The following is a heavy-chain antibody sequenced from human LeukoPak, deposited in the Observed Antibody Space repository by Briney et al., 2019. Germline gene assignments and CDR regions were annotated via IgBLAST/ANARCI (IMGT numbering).Heavy chain of an antibody. CDR2: ISWNSGHI. V-gene: IGHV3-9*01. D-gene: IGHD6-13*01. Sequence: GRSLRLSCTASGFTFNDYAMHWVRQAPGRGLEWVSGISWNSGHIGYADSVKGRFTISRDNSKNTLYLQMNSLRAEDTAVYYCARIAAAGPFDYWGQGTLVTVSS. CDR3: ARIAAAGPFDY. CDR1: GFTFNDYA. J-gene: IGHJ4*02.